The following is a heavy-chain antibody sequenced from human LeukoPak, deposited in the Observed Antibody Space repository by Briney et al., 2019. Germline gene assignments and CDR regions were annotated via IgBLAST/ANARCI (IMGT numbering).Heavy chain of an antibody. V-gene: IGHV1-46*01. J-gene: IGHJ4*02. CDR2: INPSGGST. Sequence: ASVKVSCKASGYTFTSYYMHWVRQAPGQGLEWMGIINPSGGSTSYAQKFQGRVTMTRDTSTSTVYMELSSLRSEDTAVYYCARDRPAENPDYYDSSGYPVFDYWGQGTLVTVSS. CDR1: GYTFTSYY. D-gene: IGHD3-22*01. CDR3: ARDRPAENPDYYDSSGYPVFDY.